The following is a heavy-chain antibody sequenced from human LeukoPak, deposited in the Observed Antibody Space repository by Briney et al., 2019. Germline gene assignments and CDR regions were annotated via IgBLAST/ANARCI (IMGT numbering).Heavy chain of an antibody. V-gene: IGHV3-23*01. CDR1: GFTFSSSA. Sequence: GSLRLSCAASGFTFSSSAMSWVRQAPGKGLEWVSAISNNGGYTYYADSVQGRFTISRDNSKSTLCLQMNSLRAEDTAVYYCAKDKELTKSSSWYYYDSWGQGTLVTVSS. D-gene: IGHD6-13*01. CDR2: ISNNGGYT. CDR3: AKDKELTKSSSWYYYDS. J-gene: IGHJ4*02.